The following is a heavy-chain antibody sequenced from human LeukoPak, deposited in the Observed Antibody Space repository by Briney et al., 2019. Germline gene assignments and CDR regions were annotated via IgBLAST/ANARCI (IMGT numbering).Heavy chain of an antibody. Sequence: GGSLRLSCAASGFTVSSNYMSWVRQAPGKGLEWVSVIYSGGSTYYADSVKGRFTISRDNSKNTLYLQMSSLRAEDTAVYYCARLKDYADAFDIWGQGTMVTVSS. CDR1: GFTVSSNY. CDR3: ARLKDYADAFDI. J-gene: IGHJ3*02. D-gene: IGHD4-17*01. CDR2: IYSGGST. V-gene: IGHV3-53*01.